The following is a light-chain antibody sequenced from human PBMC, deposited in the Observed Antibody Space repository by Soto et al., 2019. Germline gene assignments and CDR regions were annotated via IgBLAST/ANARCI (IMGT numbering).Light chain of an antibody. CDR3: SSSTTSTTPQIV. Sequence: QSVLTQPASVSGSPGQSITISCTGTSSDVGGYNYVSWYQHHPGKAPKLLIYDVSNRPSGISNRFSGSKSDNTASLTISGLQPEDEADYYSSSSTTSTTPQIVVGTGTKVPVL. V-gene: IGLV2-14*03. CDR1: SSDVGGYNY. CDR2: DVS. J-gene: IGLJ1*01.